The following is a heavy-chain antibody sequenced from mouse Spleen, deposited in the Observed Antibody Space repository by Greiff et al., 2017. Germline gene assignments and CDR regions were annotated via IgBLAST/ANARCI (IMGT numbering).Heavy chain of an antibody. CDR3: ARAALRRYYAMDY. D-gene: IGHD1-1*01. CDR1: GYSITSGYY. J-gene: IGHJ4*01. CDR2: ISYDGSN. V-gene: IGHV3-6*01. Sequence: EVKLMESGPGLVKPSQSLSLTCSVTGYSITSGYYWNWIRQVPGNKLEWMGYISYDGSNNYNPSLKNRISITRDTSKNQFFLKLNSETTEDTATYYCARAALRRYYAMDYWGQGTSVTVSS.